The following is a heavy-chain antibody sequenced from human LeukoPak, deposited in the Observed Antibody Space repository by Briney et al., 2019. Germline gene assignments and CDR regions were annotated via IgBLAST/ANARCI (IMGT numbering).Heavy chain of an antibody. CDR1: GFTFDDYA. J-gene: IGHJ5*02. Sequence: PGGSLRLSCAASGFTFDDYAMHWVRQAPGKGLEWVSSISWNSGNIDYADSVKGRFTISRDNAKNSLYLQMNSLRADDTALYYCAKDRSSIVPTGSWFDPWGQGTLVTVSS. D-gene: IGHD5-12*01. CDR3: AKDRSSIVPTGSWFDP. CDR2: ISWNSGNI. V-gene: IGHV3-9*01.